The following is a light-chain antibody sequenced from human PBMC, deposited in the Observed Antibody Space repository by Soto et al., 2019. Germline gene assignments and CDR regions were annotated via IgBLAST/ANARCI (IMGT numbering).Light chain of an antibody. V-gene: IGKV3-20*01. CDR2: GAS. CDR3: QQYVGSPPTT. CDR1: QNIYNNY. J-gene: IGKJ1*01. Sequence: DIVLTQSPATLSLSPGETATLSCRASQNIYNNYLAWYQQKPGQAPRLLIDGASNRATGIPDRFSGSGSGTDFTLTISRLEPEDFAIYYCQQYVGSPPTTFGQGTKVEI.